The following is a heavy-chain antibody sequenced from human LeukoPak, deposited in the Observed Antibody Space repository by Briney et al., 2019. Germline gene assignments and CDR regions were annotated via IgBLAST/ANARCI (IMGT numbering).Heavy chain of an antibody. CDR2: IIPIFGTA. Sequence: ASVKVSCKASGGTFSSYAISWVRQAPGQGLEWMGGIIPIFGTANYAQKFQGRVTITADESTSTAYMELSSLRSEDTAVYYCARVPPPSYYDILTGYFLLDYWGQGTLVTVSS. V-gene: IGHV1-69*13. J-gene: IGHJ4*01. D-gene: IGHD3-9*01. CDR3: ARVPPPSYYDILTGYFLLDY. CDR1: GGTFSSYA.